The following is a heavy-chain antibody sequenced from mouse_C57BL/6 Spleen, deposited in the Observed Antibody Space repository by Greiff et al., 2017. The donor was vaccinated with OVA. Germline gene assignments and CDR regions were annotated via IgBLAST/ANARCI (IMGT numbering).Heavy chain of an antibody. CDR1: GYTFTSYW. CDR2: IDPSDSYT. CDR3: ARRGYGSINWYFDV. V-gene: IGHV1-50*01. J-gene: IGHJ1*03. Sequence: QVQLQQPGAELVKPGASVKLSCKASGYTFTSYWMQWVNQRPGQGLEWIGEIDPSDSYTNYNQKLKGKATLTVDTSSSTAYMQLSSLTSEDSAVYYFARRGYGSINWYFDVWGTGTPGTVSS. D-gene: IGHD1-1*01.